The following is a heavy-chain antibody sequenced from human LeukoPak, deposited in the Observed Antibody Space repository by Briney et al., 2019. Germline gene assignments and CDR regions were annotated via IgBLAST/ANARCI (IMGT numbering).Heavy chain of an antibody. CDR3: ASAAVVVVAATDY. V-gene: IGHV3-48*03. CDR2: ISSSGSTI. Sequence: GGSLRLSCAASGFTFSSYEMNWVRQAPGKGLERVSYISSSGSTIYYADSVKGRFTISRDNAKNSLYLQMNSLRAEDTAVYYCASAAVVVVAATDYWGQGTLVTVSS. CDR1: GFTFSSYE. J-gene: IGHJ4*01. D-gene: IGHD2-15*01.